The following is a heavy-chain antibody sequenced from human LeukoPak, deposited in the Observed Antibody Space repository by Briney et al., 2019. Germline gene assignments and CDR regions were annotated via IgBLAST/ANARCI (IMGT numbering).Heavy chain of an antibody. CDR1: GFTFRTDA. J-gene: IGHJ4*02. Sequence: GGSLRLSCAASGFTFRTDAMSWVRQAPGKGLEWVSTISGNGASTYYADSVRGRFTISRDNSKNTLYLQMNSLRAEDTAVYYCARDPGYAIYYFDYWGQGTLATVSS. D-gene: IGHD3-9*01. CDR3: ARDPGYAIYYFDY. V-gene: IGHV3-23*01. CDR2: ISGNGAST.